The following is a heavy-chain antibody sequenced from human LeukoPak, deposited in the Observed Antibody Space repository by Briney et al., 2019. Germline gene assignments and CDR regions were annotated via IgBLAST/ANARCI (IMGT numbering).Heavy chain of an antibody. Sequence: GGSLRLSCAASGFTFSSYWMHWVRQAPGKGLEWVSSLSGSGENTFYSDSVKGRFTISRDNSKNTLYLQMNSLRAEDTAVYYCAKEWQIGHYFDYWGQGTLVTVSS. CDR3: AKEWQIGHYFDY. D-gene: IGHD3-16*01. J-gene: IGHJ4*02. CDR1: GFTFSSYW. CDR2: LSGSGENT. V-gene: IGHV3-23*01.